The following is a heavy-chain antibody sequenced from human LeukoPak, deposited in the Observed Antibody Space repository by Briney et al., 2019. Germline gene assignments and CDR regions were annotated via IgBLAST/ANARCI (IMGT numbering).Heavy chain of an antibody. CDR1: GFTFSSYA. J-gene: IGHJ4*02. CDR2: ISYDGSNK. CDR3: ARNFRDGYNNSFDY. D-gene: IGHD5-24*01. Sequence: GGSLRLSCAASGFTFSSYAMHWVRQAPGKGLEWAIIISYDGSNKYYADYVKGRFTISRDNSKNTLYLQMNSLRGEDTAVYYCARNFRDGYNNSFDYWGQGTLVTVSS. V-gene: IGHV3-30*04.